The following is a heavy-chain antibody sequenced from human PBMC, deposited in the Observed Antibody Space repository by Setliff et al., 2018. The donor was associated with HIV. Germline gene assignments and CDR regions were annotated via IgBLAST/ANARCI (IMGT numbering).Heavy chain of an antibody. Sequence: NPSETLSLTCTVSGASIRSNNWWSWVRQSPGQGLEWLGQISHSGGTNYNPSLKSRVTVSVDTSKNQFSLKLSSVTAADTAVYYCAGGYSSSWGGTGAFDYWGQGTRVTVSS. D-gene: IGHD6-13*01. CDR3: AGGYSSSWGGTGAFDY. CDR2: ISHSGGT. J-gene: IGHJ4*02. V-gene: IGHV4-4*02. CDR1: GASIRSNNW.